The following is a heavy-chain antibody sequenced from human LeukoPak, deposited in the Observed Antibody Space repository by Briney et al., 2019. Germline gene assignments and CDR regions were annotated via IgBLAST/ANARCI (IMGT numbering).Heavy chain of an antibody. CDR3: ARDEVVVVPAAMGYYYMDV. V-gene: IGHV3-21*01. J-gene: IGHJ6*03. D-gene: IGHD2-2*01. CDR2: ISSSSSYI. CDR1: GFTFSSYS. Sequence: GGSLRLSCAASGFTFSSYSMNWVRQAPGEGLEWVSSISSSSSYICYADSVKGRFTISRDNAKNSLYLQMNGLRAEDTAVYYCARDEVVVVPAAMGYYYMDVWGKGTTVTVSS.